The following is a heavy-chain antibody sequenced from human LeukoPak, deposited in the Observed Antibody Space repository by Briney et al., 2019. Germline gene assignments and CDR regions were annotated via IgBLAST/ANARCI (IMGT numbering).Heavy chain of an antibody. V-gene: IGHV3-21*01. CDR2: ISSSSSYI. D-gene: IGHD3-10*01. CDR3: ARGGPERRPTYYYGSGSYLVY. J-gene: IGHJ4*02. Sequence: GGSLRLSCAASGFTFSSYSMNWVRQAPGKGLEWVSSISSSSSYIYYADSVKGRFTISRDSAKNSLYLQMNSLRAEDTAVYYCARGGPERRPTYYYGSGSYLVYWGQGTLVTVSS. CDR1: GFTFSSYS.